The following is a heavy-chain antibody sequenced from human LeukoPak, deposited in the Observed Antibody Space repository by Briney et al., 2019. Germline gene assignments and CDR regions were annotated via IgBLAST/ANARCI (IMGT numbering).Heavy chain of an antibody. J-gene: IGHJ4*01. V-gene: IGHV3-43*01. Sequence: GGSLRLSCAASGFTFDDFSMHWVRHAPGKGLEWVSLITWDGATTYYADSVRGRFTISRDDNKNSLYLQMNSLRTEDTALYYCARVNHGDYGGGYFDSWGHGTLVTVSS. CDR1: GFTFDDFS. D-gene: IGHD4-17*01. CDR3: ARVNHGDYGGGYFDS. CDR2: ITWDGATT.